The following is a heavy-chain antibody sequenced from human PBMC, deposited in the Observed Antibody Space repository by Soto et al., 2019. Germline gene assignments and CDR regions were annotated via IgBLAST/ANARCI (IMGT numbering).Heavy chain of an antibody. CDR1: GYTFTSYD. Sequence: QVQLVQSGAEVKKPGASVKVSCKASGYTFTSYDINWVRQATGQGLEWMGWMNPNSGNTGYAQKFQGRVTMTRNTSISTAYMELSSLRSEDTAVYYCASVRWELLGRGLGAGWFDPWGQGTLVTVSS. CDR3: ASVRWELLGRGLGAGWFDP. D-gene: IGHD1-26*01. CDR2: MNPNSGNT. V-gene: IGHV1-8*01. J-gene: IGHJ5*02.